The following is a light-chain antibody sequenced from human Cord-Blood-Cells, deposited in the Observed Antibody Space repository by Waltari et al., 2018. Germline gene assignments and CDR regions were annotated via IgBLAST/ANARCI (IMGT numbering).Light chain of an antibody. CDR2: DVS. J-gene: IGLJ2*01. CDR3: SSYTSSSTPVV. V-gene: IGLV2-14*01. CDR1: SSDVGGYNY. Sequence: QSALTQPASVSGSPGQSITISCTGTSSDVGGYNYVSRYQQHPGKAPKLMIYDVSNRPSGVSNRFSGSKSGNTVSLTISGLQAEDEADYYCSSYTSSSTPVVFGGGTKLTVL.